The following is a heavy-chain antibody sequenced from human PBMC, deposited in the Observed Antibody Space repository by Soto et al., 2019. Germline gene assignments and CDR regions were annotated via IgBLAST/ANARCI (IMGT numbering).Heavy chain of an antibody. CDR2: IYYSGST. Sequence: SETLSLTCTVSGGSISGGACSWNWIRQHPGRGLEWIGHIYYSGSTFYNSSLKSRVTISVDMSKNQFSLKLSSVTAADTAVYYCARVYCSGGSCYRFDYCGQGTLVTVSS. CDR3: ARVYCSGGSCYRFDY. J-gene: IGHJ4*02. D-gene: IGHD2-15*01. CDR1: GGSISGGACS. V-gene: IGHV4-31*02.